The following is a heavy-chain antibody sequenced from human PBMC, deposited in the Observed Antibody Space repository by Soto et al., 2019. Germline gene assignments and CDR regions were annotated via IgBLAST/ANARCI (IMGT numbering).Heavy chain of an antibody. V-gene: IGHV4-59*08. CDR3: ARLKVPGYSSGPFDY. CDR1: GGSISGYY. CDR2: IYYSGST. J-gene: IGHJ4*02. Sequence: SETLSLTCTVSGGSISGYYWSWIRQPPGKGLEWIGYIYYSGSTNHNPSLKSRVTIAVDTSRNQFSLKLSSLTAADTAVYYCARLKVPGYSSGPFDYWGQGILVTVSS. D-gene: IGHD2-15*01.